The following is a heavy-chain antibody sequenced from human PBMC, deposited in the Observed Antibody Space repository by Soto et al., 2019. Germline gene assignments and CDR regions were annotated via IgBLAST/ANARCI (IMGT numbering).Heavy chain of an antibody. CDR2: IIPIFGTA. CDR1: GGTFSSYP. CDR3: ARGHNWKYFPFDY. D-gene: IGHD1-7*01. V-gene: IGHV1-69*13. J-gene: IGHJ4*02. Sequence: SVKVSCKASGGTFSSYPISWVRQAPGQGLEWMGGIIPIFGTANYAQKFQGRVTITADESTSTAYMELSSLRSEDTAVYYCARGHNWKYFPFDYRGQGTLVTVSS.